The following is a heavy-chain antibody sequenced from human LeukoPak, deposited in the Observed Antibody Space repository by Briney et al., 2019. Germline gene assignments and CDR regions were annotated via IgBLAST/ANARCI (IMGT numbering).Heavy chain of an antibody. Sequence: ASVKVSCKASGYTFTSYGISWVRQAPGQGLEWMGWISAYNGNTNYAQKLQGRVTMTTDTSTSTAYMELRSLRSDDTAVYYCARDDLLWSGEFASRFDYWGQGTLVTVSS. V-gene: IGHV1-18*01. D-gene: IGHD3-10*01. CDR1: GYTFTSYG. J-gene: IGHJ4*02. CDR3: ARDDLLWSGEFASRFDY. CDR2: ISAYNGNT.